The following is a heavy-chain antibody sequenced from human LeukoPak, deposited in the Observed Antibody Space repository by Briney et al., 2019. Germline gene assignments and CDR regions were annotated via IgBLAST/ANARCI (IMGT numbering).Heavy chain of an antibody. CDR1: GVSITYSY. Sequence: PSETLSLTCTVSGVSITYSYWSWIRQPAGKGLEWIGHIYTSGSTNYNPSLKSRVTMSVDTSKNQFSLKLSSVTAADTAVYFCARDYSSSSHYFDPWGQGTLVTVSS. J-gene: IGHJ4*02. D-gene: IGHD6-13*01. V-gene: IGHV4-4*07. CDR3: ARDYSSSSHYFDP. CDR2: IYTSGST.